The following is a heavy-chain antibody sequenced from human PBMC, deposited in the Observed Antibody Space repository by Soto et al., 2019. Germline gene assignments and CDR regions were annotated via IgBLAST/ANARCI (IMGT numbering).Heavy chain of an antibody. Sequence: LXLXCFVSGYSITAXAYYWIWIRHHPGKGLEWIGSFYSSGSIIYNTSLRSRVSISGDTSSNQFSMSLNPVTAADTARYYCARMYSSGSGWFHPWGQGTLGTVSS. V-gene: IGHV4-31*03. CDR3: ARMYSSGSGWFHP. J-gene: IGHJ5*02. D-gene: IGHD6-19*01. CDR1: GYSITAXAYY. CDR2: FYSSGSI.